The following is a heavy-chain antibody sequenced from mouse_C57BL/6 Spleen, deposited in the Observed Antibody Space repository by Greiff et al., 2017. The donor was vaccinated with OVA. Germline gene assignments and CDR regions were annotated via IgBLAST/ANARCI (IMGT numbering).Heavy chain of an antibody. CDR1: GYTFTSYW. J-gene: IGHJ2*01. D-gene: IGHD2-4*01. Sequence: QVQLKQPGAELVKPGASVKVSCKASGYTFTSYWMHWVKQRPGQGLEWIGRIHPSDSDTNYNQKFKGKATLTVDKSSSTAYMQLSSLTSEDSAVYYCAILGYDYGFDYWGQGTTLTVSS. CDR2: IHPSDSDT. CDR3: AILGYDYGFDY. V-gene: IGHV1-74*01.